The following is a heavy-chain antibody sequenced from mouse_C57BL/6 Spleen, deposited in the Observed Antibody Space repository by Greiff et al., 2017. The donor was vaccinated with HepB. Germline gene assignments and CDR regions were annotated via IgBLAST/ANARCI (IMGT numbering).Heavy chain of an antibody. V-gene: IGHV6-3*01. Sequence: EVQLVESGGGLVQPGGSMKLSCVASGFTFSNYWMNWVRQSPEKGLEWVAQIRLKSDNYATHYAESVKGRFTISRDDSKSSVYLQMNNLRAEDTGIYDCTVHYGSSSYYFDYWGQGTTLTVSS. CDR2: IRLKSDNYAT. J-gene: IGHJ2*01. CDR3: TVHYGSSSYYFDY. CDR1: GFTFSNYW. D-gene: IGHD1-1*01.